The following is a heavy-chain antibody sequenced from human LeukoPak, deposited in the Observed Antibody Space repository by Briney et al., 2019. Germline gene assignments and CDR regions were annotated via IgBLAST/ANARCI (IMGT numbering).Heavy chain of an antibody. V-gene: IGHV4-4*07. CDR2: IYSTGCT. J-gene: IGHJ4*02. CDR1: GGFISSYY. CDR3: ARGPHKFGY. Sequence: SETLSLTCTVSGGFISSYYGSWIRQPAGKGLEFIGRIYSTGCTNYTPSFQSRVTMSLDTSKSQSSLKLSSVTAADTAVYYCARGPHKFGYRGQGSLVTASS.